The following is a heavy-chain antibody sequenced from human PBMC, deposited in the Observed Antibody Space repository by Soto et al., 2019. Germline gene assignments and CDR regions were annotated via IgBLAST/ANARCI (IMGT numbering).Heavy chain of an antibody. D-gene: IGHD3-3*01. CDR2: IYYSGST. CDR3: ARHLLYYDFWRGLLGAFDI. Sequence: SETLSLTCTVSGGSISSYYWSWIRQPPGKGLEWIGYIYYSGSTNYNPSLKSRVTISVDTSKNQFSLKLSSVTAADTAVYYCARHLLYYDFWRGLLGAFDIWGQGTMVTVSS. V-gene: IGHV4-59*08. J-gene: IGHJ3*02. CDR1: GGSISSYY.